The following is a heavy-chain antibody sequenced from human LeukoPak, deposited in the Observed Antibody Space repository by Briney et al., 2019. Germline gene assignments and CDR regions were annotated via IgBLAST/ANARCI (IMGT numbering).Heavy chain of an antibody. V-gene: IGHV3-72*01. J-gene: IGHJ4*02. D-gene: IGHD1-26*01. CDR2: SRNRGNSYTT. CDR1: GFTFSDHH. Sequence: PGGSLRLSCVASGFTFSDHHMDWVRQAPGKGLEWVGRSRNRGNSYTTQNAASAKGRFTISRDDSQNSLYLQMNNLKTEDTAVYYCARDQSGSYSWDYWGQGTLVTVSS. CDR3: ARDQSGSYSWDY.